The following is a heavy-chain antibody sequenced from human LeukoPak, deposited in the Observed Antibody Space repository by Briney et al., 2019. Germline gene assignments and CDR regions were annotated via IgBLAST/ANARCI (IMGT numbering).Heavy chain of an antibody. V-gene: IGHV3-23*01. CDR2: ISGSGGST. CDR1: EFTFSSYA. J-gene: IGHJ6*03. Sequence: GGSLRLSCAASEFTFSSYAMSWVRQAPGKGLEWVSAISGSGGSTYYADSVKGRFTISRDNSKNTLYLQMNSLRAEDTAVYYCAKAIPPIAAAGTGGTYYYYYMDVWGKGTTVTVSS. CDR3: AKAIPPIAAAGTGGTYYYYYMDV. D-gene: IGHD6-13*01.